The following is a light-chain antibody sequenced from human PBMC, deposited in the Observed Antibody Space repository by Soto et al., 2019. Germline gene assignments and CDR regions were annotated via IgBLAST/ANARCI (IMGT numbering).Light chain of an antibody. CDR1: QSVSSY. Sequence: EIVLTQSPATLSLSPGERATLSCRASQSVSSYLAWYQQKPGQAPRLLIYDASNRATGIPARFGGSGSGTDFTLTISSLEPEDFAVYYCQQRSNGPTFGQGTRLEIK. CDR3: QQRSNGPT. CDR2: DAS. V-gene: IGKV3-11*01. J-gene: IGKJ5*01.